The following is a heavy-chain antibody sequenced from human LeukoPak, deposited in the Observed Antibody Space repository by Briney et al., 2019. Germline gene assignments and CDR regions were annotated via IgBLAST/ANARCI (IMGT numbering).Heavy chain of an antibody. CDR2: ISSSGLTI. J-gene: IGHJ6*02. CDR3: ARGGYGDYYPYYYYYGMDV. V-gene: IGHV3-48*03. CDR1: GFAFSNYE. D-gene: IGHD4-17*01. Sequence: GGSLRLSCATSGFAFSNYEFNWVRQAPGKGLEWISYISSSGLTIYYTDSVKGRFTISRDNAKNSLYLQMNSLRAEDTAVYYCARGGYGDYYPYYYYYGMDVWGQGTTVTVSS.